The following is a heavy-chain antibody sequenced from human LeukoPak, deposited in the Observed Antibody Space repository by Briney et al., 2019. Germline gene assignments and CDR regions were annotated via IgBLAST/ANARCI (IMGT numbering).Heavy chain of an antibody. D-gene: IGHD3-10*01. J-gene: IGHJ4*02. CDR3: ARDYYGSGSYYN. CDR2: ISSSGNTV. Sequence: GGSLRLSCEASGFSFSSYEMNWVRQAPGKGLEWSSYISSSGNTVFYADSVKGRFTISRDNAKNSLYLQMNSLRAEDTGVYYCARDYYGSGSYYNWGQGTLVTVSS. V-gene: IGHV3-48*03. CDR1: GFSFSSYE.